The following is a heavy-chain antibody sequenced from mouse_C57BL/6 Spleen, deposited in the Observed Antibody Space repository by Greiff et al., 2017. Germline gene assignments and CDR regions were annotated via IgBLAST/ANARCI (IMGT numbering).Heavy chain of an antibody. CDR2: IDPETGGT. CDR3: TRRDGYYEYFDV. V-gene: IGHV1-15*01. CDR1: GYTFTDYE. D-gene: IGHD2-3*01. Sequence: QVQLQQSGAELVRPGASVTLSCKASGYTFTDYEMHWVKQTPVHGLEWIGAIDPETGGTAYNQTFKGKAILTADKSSSTAYMELRSLTSEDSAVYYYTRRDGYYEYFDVWGKGTPVTVSS. J-gene: IGHJ1*03.